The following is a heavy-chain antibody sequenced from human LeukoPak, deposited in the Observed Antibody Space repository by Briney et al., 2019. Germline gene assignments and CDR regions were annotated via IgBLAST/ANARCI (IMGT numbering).Heavy chain of an antibody. CDR2: IIPIFGTA. Sequence: GASVKVSCKASGGTFSSYAISWVRQAPGQGLEWMGGIIPIFGTANYAQKFQGRVTITTDESTSTAYMELSSLRSEDTAVYYCAIPYNWNDGGYWFDPWGRGTLVTVSS. J-gene: IGHJ5*02. CDR3: AIPYNWNDGGYWFDP. D-gene: IGHD1-1*01. V-gene: IGHV1-69*05. CDR1: GGTFSSYA.